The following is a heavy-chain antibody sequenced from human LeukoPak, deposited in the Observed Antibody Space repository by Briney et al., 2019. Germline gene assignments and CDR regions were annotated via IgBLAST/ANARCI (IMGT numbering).Heavy chain of an antibody. J-gene: IGHJ3*02. Sequence: SETLSLTCTVSGGSISNGGYYWNWIRQHPGKGLEWIGYIYYSGNTYYNPSLKSRVTISVDASRNHFSLKLNSVTAADTAVYYCARRMKLAAKGDAFDIWGQGTMDTVSS. V-gene: IGHV4-31*03. CDR3: ARRMKLAAKGDAFDI. CDR1: GGSISNGGYY. CDR2: IYYSGNT. D-gene: IGHD2-15*01.